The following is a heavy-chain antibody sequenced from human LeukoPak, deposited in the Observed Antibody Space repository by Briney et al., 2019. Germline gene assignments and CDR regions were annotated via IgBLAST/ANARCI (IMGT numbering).Heavy chain of an antibody. CDR1: GFTFSSYS. D-gene: IGHD1-1*01. CDR3: AKPGASGALNVYFDY. Sequence: GGSLRLSCAASGFTFSSYSMHWVRQAPGKGLEYVSAINDNGGSTYYANSVKGRFTISRESSKSTLYLLLHSLRADDTAVYYCAKPGASGALNVYFDYWGQGTLVTVSS. CDR2: INDNGGST. J-gene: IGHJ4*02. V-gene: IGHV3-64*01.